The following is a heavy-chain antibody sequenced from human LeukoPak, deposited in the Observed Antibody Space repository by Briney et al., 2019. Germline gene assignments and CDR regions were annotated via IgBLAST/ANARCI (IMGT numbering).Heavy chain of an antibody. CDR3: ARHKENYGDSCLDDD. J-gene: IGHJ4*02. CDR2: ISGSGGST. CDR1: GFTFSNHA. V-gene: IGHV3-23*01. Sequence: GGSLRLSCAVSGFTFSNHAMSWVRQAPGKGLEWVAAISGSGGSTNYADSVKGRFTISRDNFKNTLYLQMNSLRADDTAVYYCARHKENYGDSCLDDDWGQGTLVTVSS. D-gene: IGHD4-17*01.